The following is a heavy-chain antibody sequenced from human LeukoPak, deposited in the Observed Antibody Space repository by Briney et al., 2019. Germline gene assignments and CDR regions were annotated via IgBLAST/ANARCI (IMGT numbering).Heavy chain of an antibody. J-gene: IGHJ3*02. Sequence: GGSLRLSCAASGFTFSSYSMNWVRQAPGKGLEWISYIGISSGNTKYADSVKGRFTISRDNAKNSLYLQMNSLRAEDTALYYCARDSREDAFDIWGQGTMVTVSS. CDR3: ARDSREDAFDI. CDR1: GFTFSSYS. V-gene: IGHV3-48*04. CDR2: IGISSGNT.